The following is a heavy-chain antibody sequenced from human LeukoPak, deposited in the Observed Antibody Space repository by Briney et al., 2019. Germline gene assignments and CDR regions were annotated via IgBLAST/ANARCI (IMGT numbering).Heavy chain of an antibody. V-gene: IGHV3-23*01. CDR1: GFTFSSYG. CDR2: LSGSGGSK. J-gene: IGHJ4*02. Sequence: PGGSLRLSCAASGFTFSSYGMSWVRQAPGKGLEWVSALSGSGGSKYYADSVKGRFTLSRDNSKNTLFLQMNSLRAEDTAVYYCAKDQQWLAHFDYWGQGTLVTVSS. D-gene: IGHD6-19*01. CDR3: AKDQQWLAHFDY.